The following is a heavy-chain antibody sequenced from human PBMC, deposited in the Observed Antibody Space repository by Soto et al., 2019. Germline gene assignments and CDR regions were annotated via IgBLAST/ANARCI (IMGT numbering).Heavy chain of an antibody. Sequence: ASVKVSCKASGYTFTSDGSSWVRQAPGQGLEWMGWISAYNGNTNYAQKLQGRVTMTTDTSTSTAYMELRSLRSDDTAVYYCARDLLAVTTLADYYGMDVWGQGTTVTVSS. CDR2: ISAYNGNT. D-gene: IGHD4-17*01. CDR1: GYTFTSDG. V-gene: IGHV1-18*01. J-gene: IGHJ6*02. CDR3: ARDLLAVTTLADYYGMDV.